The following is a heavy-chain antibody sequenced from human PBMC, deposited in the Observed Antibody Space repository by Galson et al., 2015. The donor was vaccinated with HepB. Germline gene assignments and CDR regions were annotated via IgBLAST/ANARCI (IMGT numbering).Heavy chain of an antibody. V-gene: IGHV3-23*01. CDR3: AKGGSGSYAYAFDI. CDR1: GFTFSSYA. D-gene: IGHD1-26*01. CDR2: ISGSGGST. J-gene: IGHJ3*02. Sequence: SLRLSCAASGFTFSSYAMSWVRQAPGKGLKWVSAISGSGGSTYYADSVKGRFTISGDNSKNTLYLQMNSLRAEDTAVYYCAKGGSGSYAYAFDIWGQGTMVTVSS.